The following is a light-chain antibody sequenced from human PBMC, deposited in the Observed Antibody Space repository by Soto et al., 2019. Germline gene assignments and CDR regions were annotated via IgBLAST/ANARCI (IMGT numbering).Light chain of an antibody. V-gene: IGLV2-8*01. Sequence: QSALTQPPSASGSPGQAVTISCTGASSDVGIYNYVSWYQQHPGKVPKLMIYEVSKRPSGVPDRFSGSKSGNTASLTVSGLQAEDEADYYCSSYAGSNNLVFGGGTKLTV. CDR1: SSDVGIYNY. J-gene: IGLJ2*01. CDR3: SSYAGSNNLV. CDR2: EVS.